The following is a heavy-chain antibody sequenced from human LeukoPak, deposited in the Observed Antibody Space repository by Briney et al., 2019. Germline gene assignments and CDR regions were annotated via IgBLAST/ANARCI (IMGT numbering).Heavy chain of an antibody. Sequence: GASVKVSCKASGYTFTGYYMHWVRQAPGQGLEWMGWINPNSGGTNYAQKFQGRVTMTRGTSISTAYMELSRLRSDDTAVYYCARDSVAAAAKLDYWGQGTLVTVSS. V-gene: IGHV1-2*02. CDR1: GYTFTGYY. CDR3: ARDSVAAAAKLDY. J-gene: IGHJ4*02. D-gene: IGHD6-13*01. CDR2: INPNSGGT.